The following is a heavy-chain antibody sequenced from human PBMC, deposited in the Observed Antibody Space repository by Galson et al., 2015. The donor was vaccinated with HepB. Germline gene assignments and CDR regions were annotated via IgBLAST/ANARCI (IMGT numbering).Heavy chain of an antibody. Sequence: SLRLSCAASGFTFSNYWMHWVRQAPGKGLVWVSRLNGDGSSTDYADSVKGRFTISRDNSKNTLYLQMNSLRAEDTAVYYCARDLGYCSSTSCYFLWMDVWGQGTTVTVSS. CDR1: GFTFSNYW. V-gene: IGHV3-74*01. CDR3: ARDLGYCSSTSCYFLWMDV. D-gene: IGHD2-2*01. CDR2: LNGDGSST. J-gene: IGHJ6*02.